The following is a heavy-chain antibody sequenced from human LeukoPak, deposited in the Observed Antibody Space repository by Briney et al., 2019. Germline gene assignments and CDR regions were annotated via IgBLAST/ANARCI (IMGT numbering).Heavy chain of an antibody. V-gene: IGHV3-48*01. CDR2: ISGRSSTI. Sequence: GRSLRLSCAASGFTFSSYAMHWVRQAPGKGLEWVSYISGRSSTIYYADSVKGRFTISRDNAKNSMYLQMNSLRAEDTAVYYCARDRIKSGSYYFDYWGQGTLVTVSS. CDR3: ARDRIKSGSYYFDY. CDR1: GFTFSSYA. J-gene: IGHJ4*02. D-gene: IGHD1-26*01.